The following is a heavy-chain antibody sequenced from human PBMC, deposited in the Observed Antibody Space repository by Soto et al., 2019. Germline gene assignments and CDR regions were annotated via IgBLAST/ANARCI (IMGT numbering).Heavy chain of an antibody. J-gene: IGHJ4*02. CDR1: GFSLTTFGVG. CDR3: AHRVLAGQQIDY. V-gene: IGHV2-5*01. D-gene: IGHD2-15*01. CDR2: IYWNDDK. Sequence: QITLRESGPPLVKPTQTLTLTCTFSGFSLTTFGVGVGWIRQPPGKALEWLAFIYWNDDKRYSPFLNNRLTITSDTSKNQVVLAVTDMDPVDTATYYCAHRVLAGQQIDYWGQGTLVTVSS.